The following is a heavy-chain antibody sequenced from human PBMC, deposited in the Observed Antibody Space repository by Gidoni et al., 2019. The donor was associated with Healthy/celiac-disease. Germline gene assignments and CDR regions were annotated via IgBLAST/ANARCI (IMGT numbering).Heavy chain of an antibody. Sequence: QVQLVESGGGLVKPGGSLRLSCAASGFTFSDYYMSWIRQAPGKGLAWVSYISSSSSYTNYADSVKGRFTISRDNAKNSLYLQMNSLRAEDTAVYYCARTSELEKNWFDPWGQGTLVTVSS. D-gene: IGHD1-1*01. V-gene: IGHV3-11*06. CDR2: ISSSSSYT. CDR3: ARTSELEKNWFDP. CDR1: GFTFSDYY. J-gene: IGHJ5*02.